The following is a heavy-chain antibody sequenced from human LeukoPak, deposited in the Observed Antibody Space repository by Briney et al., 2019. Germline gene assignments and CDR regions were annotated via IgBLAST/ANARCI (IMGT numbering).Heavy chain of an antibody. D-gene: IGHD1-14*01. V-gene: IGHV3-7*01. CDR2: IKQDGSEK. CDR1: GFTFSSYC. Sequence: GGSLRLSCAASGFTFSSYCMSWVRQAPGNGLEWVANIKQDGSEKYYVDSVKVRFTISRDNAKNSLYLQMNSLRAEDTAVYYCARELRTSLDYWGQGTLVTVSS. J-gene: IGHJ4*02. CDR3: ARELRTSLDY.